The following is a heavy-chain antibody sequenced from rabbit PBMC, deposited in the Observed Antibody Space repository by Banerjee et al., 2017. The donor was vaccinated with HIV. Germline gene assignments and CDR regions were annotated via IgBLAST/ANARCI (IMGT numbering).Heavy chain of an antibody. D-gene: IGHD4-1*01. Sequence: QSLQESGGGLVKPGASLTLTCKASGFSFSSGYDMCWVRQPPGKGLEWIACIYTGSGIAYYASWAKGRFTISKTSSTTVTLQMTSLTAADTATYFCARDVYRSGWNGDFNLWGPHPRHRL. CDR1: GFSFSSGYD. CDR3: ARDVYRSGWNGDFNL. J-gene: IGHJ4*01. V-gene: IGHV1S40*01. CDR2: IYTGSGIA.